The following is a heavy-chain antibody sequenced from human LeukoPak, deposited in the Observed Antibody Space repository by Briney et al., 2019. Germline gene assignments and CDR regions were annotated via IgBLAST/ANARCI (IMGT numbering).Heavy chain of an antibody. V-gene: IGHV1-2*02. CDR3: AGVLGKQVDTAMVTLGY. J-gene: IGHJ4*02. D-gene: IGHD5-18*01. CDR1: GYTFTSYY. Sequence: ASVKVSCKASGYTFTSYYIHWVRQAPGQGLEWMGLINPSGGITSYAQKFQGRVTMTRDTSISTAYMELSRLRSDDTAVYYCAGVLGKQVDTAMVTLGYWGQGTLVTVSS. CDR2: INPSGGIT.